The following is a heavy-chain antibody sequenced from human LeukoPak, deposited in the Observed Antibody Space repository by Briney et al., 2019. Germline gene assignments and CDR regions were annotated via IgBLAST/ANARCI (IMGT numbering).Heavy chain of an antibody. D-gene: IGHD3-16*01. Sequence: GGSLRLSCAASGFTFSSYWMNWARQALGKGLEWVASINHNGNVNYYVDSVKGRFTISRDNAKNSLYLQMSNLRAEDTAVYFYARGGGLDVWGQGATVTVSS. V-gene: IGHV3-7*03. CDR2: INHNGNVN. CDR3: ARGGGLDV. J-gene: IGHJ6*02. CDR1: GFTFSSYW.